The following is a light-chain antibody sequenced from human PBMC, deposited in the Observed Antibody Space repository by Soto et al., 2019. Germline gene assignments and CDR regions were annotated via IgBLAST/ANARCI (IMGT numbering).Light chain of an antibody. Sequence: QSALTQPASVSGSPGQSITISCTGTSSDVGGYNFVSWYQQHPGKVPKLLIYEVSDRPSGVSNRFSGSKSGNTASLTISGLQAEDEGDYYCSSYTSRSTRVFGTGTKLTVL. J-gene: IGLJ1*01. V-gene: IGLV2-14*01. CDR3: SSYTSRSTRV. CDR1: SSDVGGYNF. CDR2: EVS.